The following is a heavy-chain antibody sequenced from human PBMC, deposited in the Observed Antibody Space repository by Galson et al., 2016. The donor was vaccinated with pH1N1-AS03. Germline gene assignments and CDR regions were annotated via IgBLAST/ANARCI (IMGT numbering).Heavy chain of an antibody. Sequence: SLRLSCAASGFTFGGYWMHWVRQGPGKGLEWVSHIHTDGSRTTYADSVKGRFTISRDNAKNTLYLQMSSLRAEDTAVYYCARVHYYGSAGSYSLDYWGQGTLVTASS. V-gene: IGHV3-74*01. CDR2: IHTDGSRT. CDR3: ARVHYYGSAGSYSLDY. D-gene: IGHD3-10*01. J-gene: IGHJ4*02. CDR1: GFTFGGYW.